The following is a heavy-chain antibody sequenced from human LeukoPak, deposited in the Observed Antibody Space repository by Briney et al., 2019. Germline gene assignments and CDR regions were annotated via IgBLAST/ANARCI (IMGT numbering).Heavy chain of an antibody. Sequence: GGSLRLSCAASGLSISDNYMSWVRQAPGKGLEWVSIIHSGGNIYYADSVKGRFTISRDNSKNTLYLQRNSLRAEDTAVYYCARDRGYAMDVWGQGTTVTVFS. CDR3: ARDRGYAMDV. V-gene: IGHV3-53*01. CDR2: IHSGGNI. D-gene: IGHD1-1*01. CDR1: GLSISDNY. J-gene: IGHJ6*02.